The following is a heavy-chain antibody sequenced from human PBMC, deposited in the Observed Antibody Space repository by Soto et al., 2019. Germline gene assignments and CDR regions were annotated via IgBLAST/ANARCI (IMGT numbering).Heavy chain of an antibody. CDR1: GFTFSSYG. J-gene: IGHJ3*02. Sequence: ESGGGVVQPGRSLRLSCAASGFTFSSYGMHWVRQAPGKGLEWVAVISYDGSNKYYADSVKGRFTISRDNSKNTLYLQMNSLRAEDTAVYYCAKEYSGSYLAFDIWGQGTMVTVSS. CDR2: ISYDGSNK. CDR3: AKEYSGSYLAFDI. D-gene: IGHD1-26*01. V-gene: IGHV3-30*18.